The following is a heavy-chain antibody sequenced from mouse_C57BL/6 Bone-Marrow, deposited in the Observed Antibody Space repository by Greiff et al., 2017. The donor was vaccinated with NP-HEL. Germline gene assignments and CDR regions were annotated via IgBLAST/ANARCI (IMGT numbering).Heavy chain of an antibody. CDR2: SRNKANDYTT. J-gene: IGHJ1*03. Sequence: EVQLVESGGGLVQSGRSLRLSCATSGFTFSDFYMEWVRQAPGKGLEWIAASRNKANDYTTEYSASVKGRFIVSRDTSQSILYLQMNALRAEDTAIYYCARDAFHYYGSSYWYFDVWGTGTTVTVSS. CDR1: GFTFSDFY. CDR3: ARDAFHYYGSSYWYFDV. V-gene: IGHV7-1*01. D-gene: IGHD1-1*01.